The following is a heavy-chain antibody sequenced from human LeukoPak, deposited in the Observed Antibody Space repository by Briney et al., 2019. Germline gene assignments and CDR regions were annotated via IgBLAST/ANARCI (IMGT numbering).Heavy chain of an antibody. CDR3: ARSPITAAGVNWFDP. V-gene: IGHV4-4*02. D-gene: IGHD6-13*01. CDR1: GDSISSSNW. J-gene: IGHJ5*02. CDR2: IYHSGST. Sequence: SETLSLTCAVSGDSISSSNWWSWVRQPPGKGLEWIGEIYHSGSTNYNPSLKSRITISVDKSNNQFSLKLTSVTAADTAMYYCARSPITAAGVNWFDPWGQGTLVTVFS.